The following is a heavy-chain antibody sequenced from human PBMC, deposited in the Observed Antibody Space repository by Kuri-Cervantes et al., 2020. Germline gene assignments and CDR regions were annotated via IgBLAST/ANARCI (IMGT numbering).Heavy chain of an antibody. V-gene: IGHV3-7*01. D-gene: IGHD5-24*01. Sequence: GESLKISCVISGFTFSNYWMSWVRQTPGKGLERVANIKQDGSEKYYVDSVKGRFTISRDNAKNSVNLQMDNLRVDDTALYYCVRDSNWAFDLWGQGTMVTVSS. CDR3: VRDSNWAFDL. CDR1: GFTFSNYW. J-gene: IGHJ3*01. CDR2: IKQDGSEK.